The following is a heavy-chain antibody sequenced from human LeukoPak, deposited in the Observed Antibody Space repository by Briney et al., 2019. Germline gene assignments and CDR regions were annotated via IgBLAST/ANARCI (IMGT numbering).Heavy chain of an antibody. CDR1: GGSISSGSYY. Sequence: PSETLSLTCTVSGGSISSGSYYWSWIRQPAGKGLEWIGRIYTSGSTNYNPSLKSRVTISVDTSKNQFSLKLSSVTAADTAIYFCARDRQEPATGYGSYYFEYWGQGTLVTVSS. J-gene: IGHJ4*02. V-gene: IGHV4-61*02. CDR2: IYTSGST. D-gene: IGHD3-10*01. CDR3: ARDRQEPATGYGSYYFEY.